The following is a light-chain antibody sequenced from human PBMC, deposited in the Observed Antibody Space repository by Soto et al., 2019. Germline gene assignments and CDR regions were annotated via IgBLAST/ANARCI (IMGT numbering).Light chain of an antibody. CDR3: CSYAGSSTWV. CDR1: SSDVGSYNL. CDR2: EGS. V-gene: IGLV2-23*01. Sequence: QSVLTQPASVSGSPGQSITISCTGTSSDVGSYNLVSWYQHHPGKAPKLVICEGSKRPSGVSNRFSGSKSGNTASLTISGLQAEDEDDYSCCSYAGSSTWVFGGGTKVTVL. J-gene: IGLJ3*02.